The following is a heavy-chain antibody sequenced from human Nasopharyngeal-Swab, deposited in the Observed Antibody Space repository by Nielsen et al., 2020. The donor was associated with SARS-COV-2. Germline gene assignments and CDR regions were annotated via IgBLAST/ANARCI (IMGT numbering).Heavy chain of an antibody. CDR1: GFIFSGSA. Sequence: GESLKISCAASGFIFSGSAMHCVRQASGKGLDWVGRIGDKDHNYATTYGAAVKGRFTISRDDSKNTAFLQMDSLKTEDTALYYCTTDYYFDYWGQGTLVTVSS. J-gene: IGHJ4*02. CDR2: IGDKDHNYAT. V-gene: IGHV3-73*01. CDR3: TTDYYFDY.